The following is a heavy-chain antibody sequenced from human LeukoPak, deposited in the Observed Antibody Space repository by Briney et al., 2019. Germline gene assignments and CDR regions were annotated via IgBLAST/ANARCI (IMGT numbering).Heavy chain of an antibody. CDR1: GFTFSSYA. Sequence: GGSLRLSCAASGFTFSSYAMSWVRQAPGKGLEWVSAISGSGGSTYYADSVKGRFTISRDNSKNTLYLQMNSLRAEDTAVYYCANALEYGSGTYYYYYYYMYVWGKGTTVTVSS. CDR2: ISGSGGST. CDR3: ANALEYGSGTYYYYYYYMYV. V-gene: IGHV3-23*01. D-gene: IGHD3-10*01. J-gene: IGHJ6*03.